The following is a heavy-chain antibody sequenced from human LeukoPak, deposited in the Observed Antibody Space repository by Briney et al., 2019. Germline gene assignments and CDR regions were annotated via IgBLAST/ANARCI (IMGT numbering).Heavy chain of an antibody. V-gene: IGHV1-18*01. CDR3: ARQGPSLIVGAYYYYYMDV. CDR1: GYTFTSYG. CDR2: ISAYNGNT. D-gene: IGHD1-26*01. Sequence: ASVKVSCKASGYTFTSYGISWVRQAPGQGLEWMGWISAYNGNTNYAQKLQGRVTMTTDTSTSTAYMELRSLRSDDTAVYYCARQGPSLIVGAYYYYYMDVWGKGTTVTVSS. J-gene: IGHJ6*03.